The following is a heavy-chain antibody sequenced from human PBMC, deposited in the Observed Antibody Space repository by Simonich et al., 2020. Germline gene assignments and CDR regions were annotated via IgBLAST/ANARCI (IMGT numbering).Heavy chain of an antibody. CDR1: GGSFSGYY. Sequence: QVQLQQWGAGLLKPSETLSLTCAVYGGSFSGYYRSWIRQPPGKGLEWIGEINHSGSTNYNPSLKSRDTISVDTSKNQFSLKLSSVTAADTAVYYCARGKGWKNAFDIWGQGTMVTVSS. D-gene: IGHD1-1*01. J-gene: IGHJ3*02. CDR2: INHSGST. CDR3: ARGKGWKNAFDI. V-gene: IGHV4-34*01.